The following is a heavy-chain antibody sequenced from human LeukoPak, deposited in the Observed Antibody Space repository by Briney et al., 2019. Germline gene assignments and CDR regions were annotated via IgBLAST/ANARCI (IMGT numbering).Heavy chain of an antibody. CDR3: AILRWRSWFDP. D-gene: IGHD2-21*01. CDR2: ISYDGSNK. CDR1: GFTFSSYA. J-gene: IGHJ5*02. V-gene: IGHV3-30-3*01. Sequence: GGSLRLSCAASGFTFSSYAMHWVRQAPGKGLEWVAVISYDGSNKYYADSVKGRFTISRDNSKNTLYLQMNSLRAEDTAVYYCAILRWRSWFDPWGQGTLVTVSS.